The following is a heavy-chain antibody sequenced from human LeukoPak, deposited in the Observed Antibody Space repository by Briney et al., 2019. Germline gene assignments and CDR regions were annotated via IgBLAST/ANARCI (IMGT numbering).Heavy chain of an antibody. CDR3: ARGRQQLVRAISY. V-gene: IGHV4-30-2*01. CDR2: IYHSGST. D-gene: IGHD6-13*01. J-gene: IGHJ4*02. CDR1: GGSISSGGYY. Sequence: PSETLSLTCTVSGGSISSGGYYWSWIRQPPGKGLEWIGEIYHSGSTNYNPSLKSRVTISVDKSKNQFSLKLSSVTAADTAVYYCARGRQQLVRAISYWGQGTLVTVSS.